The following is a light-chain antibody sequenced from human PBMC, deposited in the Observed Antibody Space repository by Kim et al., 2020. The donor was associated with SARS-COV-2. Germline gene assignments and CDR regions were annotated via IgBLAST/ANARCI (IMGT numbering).Light chain of an antibody. Sequence: EIVLTQSPATLSLSPGERATLSCRASQSVSSYLAWYQQKPSQAPRLLIYDASDRATGIPARFIGSGSGTDFTLTISSLEPEDFAVYFCQQRSSWPFSFGGGTKVDIK. CDR3: QQRSSWPFS. V-gene: IGKV3-11*01. CDR2: DAS. J-gene: IGKJ4*01. CDR1: QSVSSY.